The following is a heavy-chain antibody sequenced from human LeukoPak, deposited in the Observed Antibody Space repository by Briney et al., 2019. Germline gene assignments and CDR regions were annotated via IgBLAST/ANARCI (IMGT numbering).Heavy chain of an antibody. V-gene: IGHV3-11*01. Sequence: GGSLRLSCTASGFTFSDYYMSWIRRAPGQGLEWVSYISSGDSTIYYAASVKGRFTMSRDNDKSSLYLQMNSLRAEDTAVYYCARDLGSVYWGQGTLVTVSS. D-gene: IGHD3-10*01. J-gene: IGHJ4*02. CDR2: ISSGDSTI. CDR1: GFTFSDYY. CDR3: ARDLGSVY.